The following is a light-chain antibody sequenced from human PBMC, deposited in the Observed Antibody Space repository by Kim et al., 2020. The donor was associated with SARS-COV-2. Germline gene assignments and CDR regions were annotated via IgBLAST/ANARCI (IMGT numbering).Light chain of an antibody. J-gene: IGLJ3*02. CDR1: KLGDKY. Sequence: SYELTQPPSVSVSPGQTANITCSGDKLGDKYVCWYQRKPGQSPVLVIYQDTQRPSGIPARFSGSNSGNTATLTISGTQAMDEADYYCQAWDSSPHWVFGG. V-gene: IGLV3-1*01. CDR2: QDT. CDR3: QAWDSSPHWV.